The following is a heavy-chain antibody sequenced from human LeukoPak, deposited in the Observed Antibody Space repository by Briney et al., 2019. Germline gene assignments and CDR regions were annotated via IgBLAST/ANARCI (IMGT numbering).Heavy chain of an antibody. CDR1: GFTFSGFW. Sequence: GGSLRLSCAVSGFTFSGFWMSWSRQAPGKGLEWVASINSDGSEGYYADVVKGRFTISRDNARNSLYLQMDSLRDDDTAMYFCTRDLAAVPGPRMDVWGQGTTVTVSS. CDR2: INSDGSEG. D-gene: IGHD6-19*01. V-gene: IGHV3-7*03. CDR3: TRDLAAVPGPRMDV. J-gene: IGHJ6*02.